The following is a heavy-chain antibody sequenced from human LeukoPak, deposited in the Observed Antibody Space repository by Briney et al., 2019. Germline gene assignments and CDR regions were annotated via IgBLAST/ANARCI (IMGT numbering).Heavy chain of an antibody. CDR1: GYTFTLYY. Sequence: ASVKVSCKSSGYTFTLYYMHWVRQAPGQGLEWMGTINPSGGSTHYAQRFQGRVTMTRDTSTSTVDMELSSLRSEDTAVYYCARGYCSSTSCYAWFDPWGQGTLVTVSS. D-gene: IGHD2-2*01. CDR3: ARGYCSSTSCYAWFDP. V-gene: IGHV1-46*01. CDR2: INPSGGST. J-gene: IGHJ5*02.